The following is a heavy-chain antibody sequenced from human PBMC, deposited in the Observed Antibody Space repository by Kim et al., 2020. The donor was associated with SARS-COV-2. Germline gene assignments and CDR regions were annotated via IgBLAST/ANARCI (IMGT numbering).Heavy chain of an antibody. CDR2: INTNTGNP. J-gene: IGHJ5*02. CDR1: GYTFTSYA. D-gene: IGHD3-10*01. CDR3: AIKYYYGSGSYYKSDNWFDT. Sequence: ASVKVSCKASGYTFTSYAMNWVRQAPGQGLEWMGWINTNTGNPTYAQGFTGRFVFSLDTSVSTAYLQISSLKAEDTAVYYCAIKYYYGSGSYYKSDNWFDTWGQGNLGTVSS. V-gene: IGHV7-4-1*02.